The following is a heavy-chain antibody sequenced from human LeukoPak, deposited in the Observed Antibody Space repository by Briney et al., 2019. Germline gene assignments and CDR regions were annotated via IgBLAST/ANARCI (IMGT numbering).Heavy chain of an antibody. Sequence: PGESLKISFKCSGYSFTSYWIAWVRQMPGKGLEWMGIIYPGDSDTSYSPSFQGQVTIAADKSISTAYLQWSSLKASDTAMYYCARTKTTVTTFDFWGQGTLVSVSS. CDR1: GYSFTSYW. CDR3: ARTKTTVTTFDF. D-gene: IGHD4-17*01. J-gene: IGHJ4*02. V-gene: IGHV5-51*01. CDR2: IYPGDSDT.